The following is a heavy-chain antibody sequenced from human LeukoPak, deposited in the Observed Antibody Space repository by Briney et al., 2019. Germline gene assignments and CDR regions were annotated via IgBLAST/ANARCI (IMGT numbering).Heavy chain of an antibody. CDR1: GFTFSDYY. V-gene: IGHV3-11*04. D-gene: IGHD2-21*02. Sequence: TGGSLRLSCAASGFTFSDYYMSWIRQAPGKGLEWVSYISSSGSTIYYADSVKGRFTISRDNSKNTLYLQMNSLRAEDTAVYYCAREPAYCGGDCYGDYWGQGTLVTVSS. J-gene: IGHJ4*02. CDR2: ISSSGSTI. CDR3: AREPAYCGGDCYGDY.